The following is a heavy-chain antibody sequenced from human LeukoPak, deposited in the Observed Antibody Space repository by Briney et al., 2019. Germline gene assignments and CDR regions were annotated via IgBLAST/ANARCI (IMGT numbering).Heavy chain of an antibody. Sequence: GRSLRLSCAASGFTFNNYGMHWVRQAPGKGLEWVAVIWNDGTNKYYADSVKGRFTISRDNSKNMLYLQMNSLRAEDTAVYYCARNGGSFGMDVWGQGTTVTVSS. J-gene: IGHJ6*02. D-gene: IGHD1-26*01. V-gene: IGHV3-33*08. CDR3: ARNGGSFGMDV. CDR2: IWNDGTNK. CDR1: GFTFNNYG.